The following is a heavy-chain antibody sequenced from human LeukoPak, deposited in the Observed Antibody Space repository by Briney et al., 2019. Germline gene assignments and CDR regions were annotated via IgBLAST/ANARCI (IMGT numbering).Heavy chain of an antibody. CDR2: IYYSGST. V-gene: IGHV4-39*01. J-gene: IGHJ4*02. CDR3: KSIRDDYYGSGSYYLTGDY. D-gene: IGHD3-10*01. CDR1: GGSISSSSYY. Sequence: SEALSLTCTVSGGSISSSSYYWGWIRQPPGKGLEWIGRIYYSGSTYYNPSLKSRVTISVDTSKNQFSLKLSSVTAADTAVYYCKSIRDDYYGSGSYYLTGDYWGQGTLVTVSS.